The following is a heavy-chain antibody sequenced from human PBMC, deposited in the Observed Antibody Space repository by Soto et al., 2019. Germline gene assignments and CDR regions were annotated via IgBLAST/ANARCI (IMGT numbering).Heavy chain of an antibody. D-gene: IGHD6-19*01. V-gene: IGHV3-9*01. CDR3: EKSNTPSGWYVTTDY. CDR1: GFTFGYYA. CDR2: ISWNSGSI. Sequence: PVGSLRLSCAASGFTFGYYAMQWVRQAPGKGLEWVSAISWNSGSIDYADSVKGRFTITRDNAKNSLYLQMNSLRAEDTALYYCEKSNTPSGWYVTTDYWGQGTRVTVSS. J-gene: IGHJ4*02.